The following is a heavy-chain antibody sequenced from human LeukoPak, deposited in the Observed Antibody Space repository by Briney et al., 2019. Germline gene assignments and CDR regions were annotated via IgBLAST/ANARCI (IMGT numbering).Heavy chain of an antibody. J-gene: IGHJ5*02. CDR1: GFTFDDYA. V-gene: IGHV3-9*01. D-gene: IGHD6-19*01. CDR3: AKGHSSGWYQDWFDP. CDR2: ISWNSGTI. Sequence: GRSLRLSCAASGFTFDDYAMHWVRQVPGKGLEWVSGISWNSGTIGYADSVKGRFTISRDNAKNSLYLQMNSLRAEDTALYYCAKGHSSGWYQDWFDPWGQGTLVTVSS.